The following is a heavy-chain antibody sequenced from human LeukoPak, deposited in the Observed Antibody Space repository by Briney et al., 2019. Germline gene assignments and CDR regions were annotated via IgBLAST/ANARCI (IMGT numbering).Heavy chain of an antibody. CDR2: IYTSGST. D-gene: IGHD3-22*01. CDR3: ARNDEYYYDSSGYYRTYYFDY. V-gene: IGHV4-61*02. Sequence: SETLSLTCTVSGGSISSGSYYWSWIRQPPGKGLEWIGRIYTSGSTYYNPSLKSRVTISVDTSKNQFSLKLSSVTAADTAVYYCARNDEYYYDSSGYYRTYYFDYWGQGTLVTVSS. J-gene: IGHJ4*02. CDR1: GGSISSGSYY.